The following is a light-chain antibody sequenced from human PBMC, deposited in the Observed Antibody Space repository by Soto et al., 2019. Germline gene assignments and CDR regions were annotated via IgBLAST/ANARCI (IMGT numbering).Light chain of an antibody. Sequence: QSALTQPPSASGSPGQSVTISCTGTSSDVGGYNYVSWYQHHPGKAPKLMIYEVSKRPSGVPDRFSGYKSGNTAYLTVSGLQAEDEADYYCSSYAGSNIVVFGGGTKLTVL. CDR2: EVS. CDR3: SSYAGSNIVV. V-gene: IGLV2-8*01. J-gene: IGLJ2*01. CDR1: SSDVGGYNY.